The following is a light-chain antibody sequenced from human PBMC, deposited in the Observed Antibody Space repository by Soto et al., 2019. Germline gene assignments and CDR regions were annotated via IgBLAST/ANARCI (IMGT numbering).Light chain of an antibody. CDR1: SSNIGAGFD. CDR3: QSYDSSLSAVV. J-gene: IGLJ2*01. Sequence: QSVLTQPPSVSGAPGQRVTISCTRSSSNIGAGFDVYWYQHLPGTAPKLLIYDNTNRPSGVPDRFSGSKSGTSASLAITGLQAEDEADYYCQSYDSSLSAVVFGGVTKVTVL. V-gene: IGLV1-40*01. CDR2: DNT.